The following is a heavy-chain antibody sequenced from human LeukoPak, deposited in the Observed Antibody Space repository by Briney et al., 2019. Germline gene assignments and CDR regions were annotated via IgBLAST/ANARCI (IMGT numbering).Heavy chain of an antibody. V-gene: IGHV3-30*18. J-gene: IGHJ4*02. D-gene: IGHD5-12*01. Sequence: GGSLRLSCAASGFTFSCCGMHWVRQAPGKGLEGMAVISYVGSYKYYAESVKGRFTISRDNSKNTLYLQMTSLRAEDTALYYCAKGNNAYGTFDYWGQGTLVTVSS. CDR1: GFTFSCCG. CDR2: ISYVGSYK. CDR3: AKGNNAYGTFDY.